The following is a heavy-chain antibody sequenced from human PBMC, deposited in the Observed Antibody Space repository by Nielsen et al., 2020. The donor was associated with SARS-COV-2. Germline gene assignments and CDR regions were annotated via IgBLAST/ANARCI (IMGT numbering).Heavy chain of an antibody. CDR3: ARETMDYTSSFVDY. Sequence: GGSLRLSCAASGFTFRHYGMIWVRQVPGKGLEWVSRIDNDGTNTNYADSVKGRFTISRDNSKDTLYLHVDSLRLEDTAVYFCARETMDYTSSFVDYWGQGTLVTVSP. CDR2: IDNDGTNT. D-gene: IGHD4/OR15-4a*01. J-gene: IGHJ4*02. CDR1: GFTFRHYG. V-gene: IGHV3-74*01.